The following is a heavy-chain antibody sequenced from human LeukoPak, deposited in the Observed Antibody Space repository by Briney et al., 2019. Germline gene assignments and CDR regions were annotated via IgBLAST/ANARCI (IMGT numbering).Heavy chain of an antibody. J-gene: IGHJ5*02. CDR1: GGSFSGYY. Sequence: SETLSLTCAVYGGSFSGYYWSWIRQPPGKGLEWIGGINHSGSTNYNPPLKSRVTISVDTSKNQFSLKLSSVTAADTAVYYCARGLSWFGELFSDWFDPWGQGTLVTVSS. CDR3: ARGLSWFGELFSDWFDP. V-gene: IGHV4-34*01. CDR2: INHSGST. D-gene: IGHD3-10*01.